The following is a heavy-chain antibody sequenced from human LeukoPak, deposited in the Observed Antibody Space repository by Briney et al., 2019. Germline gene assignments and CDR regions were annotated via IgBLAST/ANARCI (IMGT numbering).Heavy chain of an antibody. Sequence: ASVKVSCKASGYTFTSYDINWVRQATGQGLEWMGWMNPNSGNTGYAQKFQGRVTMTRNTSISTAYMELRSLRSDDTAVYYCARADIVVVVAATRWFDPWGQGTLVTVSS. CDR2: MNPNSGNT. V-gene: IGHV1-8*01. D-gene: IGHD2-15*01. CDR3: ARADIVVVVAATRWFDP. CDR1: GYTFTSYD. J-gene: IGHJ5*02.